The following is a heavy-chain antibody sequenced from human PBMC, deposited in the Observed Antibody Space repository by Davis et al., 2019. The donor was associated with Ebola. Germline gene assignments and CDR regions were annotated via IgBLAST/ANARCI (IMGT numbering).Heavy chain of an antibody. D-gene: IGHD5-12*01. V-gene: IGHV3-30-3*01. Sequence: SCKASGFTFSSYAMHWVRQAPGKGLEWVAVISYDGSNKYYADSVKGRFTISRDNSKNTLYLQMNSLRAEDTAVYYCARGGVATLLPFDYWGQGTLVTVSS. CDR1: GFTFSSYA. J-gene: IGHJ4*02. CDR3: ARGGVATLLPFDY. CDR2: ISYDGSNK.